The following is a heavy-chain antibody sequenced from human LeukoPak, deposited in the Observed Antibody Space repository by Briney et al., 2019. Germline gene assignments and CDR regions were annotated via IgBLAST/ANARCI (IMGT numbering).Heavy chain of an antibody. D-gene: IGHD2-8*02. V-gene: IGHV3-23*01. J-gene: IGHJ4*02. CDR2: IIGSGTTT. Sequence: PGGSLRLSCAASGFTFSSYAMSWVRQAPGKGLEWVSVIIGSGTTTRYAESVKGRFTISRDNSKNTVFLQMNSLRAEDTAVYYCAVTPGYCTGENYYCPLAYWGQGTLVTVSS. CDR3: AVTPGYCTGENYYCPLAY. CDR1: GFTFSSYA.